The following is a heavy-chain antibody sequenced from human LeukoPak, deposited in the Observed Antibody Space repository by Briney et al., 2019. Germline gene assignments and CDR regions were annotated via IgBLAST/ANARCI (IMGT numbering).Heavy chain of an antibody. CDR3: ARVVSYYYDSSGVHDAFDI. Sequence: PGGSLRLSCAASGFTFSSYSMNWVRQAPGKGLEWVSSISSSSSYIYYADSVKGRFTISRDNAKNSLYLQMNSLRAEDTAVYYCARVVSYYYDSSGVHDAFDIWGQGTMVTVSS. CDR2: ISSSSSYI. CDR1: GFTFSSYS. D-gene: IGHD3-22*01. V-gene: IGHV3-21*01. J-gene: IGHJ3*02.